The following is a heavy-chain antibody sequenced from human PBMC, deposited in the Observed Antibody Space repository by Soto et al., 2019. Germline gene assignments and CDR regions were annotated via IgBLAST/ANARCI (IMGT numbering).Heavy chain of an antibody. CDR1: GGSFSGYY. D-gene: IGHD6-13*01. CDR3: RRSSRYSTDV. Sequence: PSETLSLTCAVYGGSFSGYYWSWFRQPPGKGLEWIGEINHSGSTNYNPSLKSRATISVDTSKNQYSLKLSSVTAADTAVYYCRRSSRYSTDVWGQGTTVTDS. CDR2: INHSGST. J-gene: IGHJ6*02. V-gene: IGHV4-34*01.